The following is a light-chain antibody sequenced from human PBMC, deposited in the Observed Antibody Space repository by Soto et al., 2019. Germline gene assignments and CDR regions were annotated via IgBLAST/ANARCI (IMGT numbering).Light chain of an antibody. CDR1: QNIVNY. J-gene: IGKJ1*01. CDR3: QQTYSIPWT. Sequence: DIQMTQSPSSLSGSVGDRVTISCRANQNIVNYLHWYQRKPGTAPRLLISRASTVRSGVPPRFSGSGSGRDFTLTISSLRPEDIGTYFCQQTYSIPWTFGPGTRVEI. V-gene: IGKV1-39*01. CDR2: RAS.